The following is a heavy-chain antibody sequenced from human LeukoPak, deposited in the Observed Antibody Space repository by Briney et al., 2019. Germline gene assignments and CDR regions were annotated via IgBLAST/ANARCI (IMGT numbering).Heavy chain of an antibody. V-gene: IGHV4-39*01. CDR2: IYYSGST. CDR1: GGSISSSSYY. D-gene: IGHD4-23*01. CDR3: ARRSRGNPAPSRAFDI. J-gene: IGHJ3*02. Sequence: PSETLSLTCTVSGGSISSSSYYWGWIRHPPGKGLEWIGSIYYSGSTYYNPSLKSRVTISVDTSKNQFSLKLSSVTAADTAVYYCARRSRGNPAPSRAFDIWGQGTMVTVSS.